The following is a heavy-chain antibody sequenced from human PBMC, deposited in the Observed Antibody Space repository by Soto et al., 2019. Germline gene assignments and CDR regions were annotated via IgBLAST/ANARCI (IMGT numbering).Heavy chain of an antibody. CDR3: VKDLFGLDV. CDR2: ISSNGGST. D-gene: IGHD3-3*01. Sequence: PGGSLRLSCSASGFAFPNYAMQWVRQAPGKGLQFVSTISSNGGSTDYTDSVKGRFTISRDNSKKTLYLQMARLKTEDTAVYYCVKDLFGLDVWGQGTPVTVSS. J-gene: IGHJ6*02. V-gene: IGHV3-64D*06. CDR1: GFAFPNYA.